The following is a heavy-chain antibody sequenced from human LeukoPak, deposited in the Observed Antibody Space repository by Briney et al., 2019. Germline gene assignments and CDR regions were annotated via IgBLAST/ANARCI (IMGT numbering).Heavy chain of an antibody. V-gene: IGHV4-34*01. CDR1: GGSLSGYY. J-gene: IGHJ4*02. CDR3: ARGGVSKRSFDY. Sequence: SEALSLTCAVYGGSLSGYYWSWIRQPPGKGLEWIGEINHSGSTNYNPSLKSRVTISVDTSKNQFSLKLSSVTAADTAVYYCARGGVSKRSFDYWGQGTLVTVSS. D-gene: IGHD5/OR15-5a*01. CDR2: INHSGST.